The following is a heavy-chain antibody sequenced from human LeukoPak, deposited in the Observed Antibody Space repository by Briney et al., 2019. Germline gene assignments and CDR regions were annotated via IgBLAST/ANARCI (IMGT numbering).Heavy chain of an antibody. J-gene: IGHJ4*02. CDR1: GGSFSGYH. D-gene: IGHD3-10*02. CDR2: INHSGST. Sequence: PSETLSLTCAVYGGSFSGYHWTWIRQPPGKGLEWIGEINHSGSTNYNPSLKSRVTISVDTSKNQFSLKLSSVTAADTAVHYCARGINYVVWGQGTLVTVSS. CDR3: ARGINYVV. V-gene: IGHV4-34*01.